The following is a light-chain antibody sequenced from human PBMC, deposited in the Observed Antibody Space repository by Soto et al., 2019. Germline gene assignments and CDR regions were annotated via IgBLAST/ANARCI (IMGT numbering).Light chain of an antibody. Sequence: DIQMSQSPSSLSASVGDGVTITCQASQDITNYLNWYQHKPGKPPKLLIYDASDLETGVLSRFSGRGSGTAFTFSISSLQPEDIATYYCQQYDNLPFGFGGGTKVEIK. CDR1: QDITNY. CDR3: QQYDNLPFG. J-gene: IGKJ4*01. V-gene: IGKV1-33*01. CDR2: DAS.